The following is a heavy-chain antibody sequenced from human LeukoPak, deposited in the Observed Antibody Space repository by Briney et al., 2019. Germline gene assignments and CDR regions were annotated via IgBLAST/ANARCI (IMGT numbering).Heavy chain of an antibody. CDR3: ARDGDGYTNGNFEY. J-gene: IGHJ4*02. Sequence: SVKVSCKASGGTFSSYAISWVRQAPGQGLEWMGGIIPIFGTANYAQKFQGRVTITADESTSTAYMELRSLRSDDTAVYYCARDGDGYTNGNFEYWGQGTLVTVSS. CDR2: IIPIFGTA. D-gene: IGHD5-24*01. CDR1: GGTFSSYA. V-gene: IGHV1-69*13.